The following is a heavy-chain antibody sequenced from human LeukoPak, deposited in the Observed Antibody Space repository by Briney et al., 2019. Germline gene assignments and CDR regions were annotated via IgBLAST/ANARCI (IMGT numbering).Heavy chain of an antibody. J-gene: IGHJ4*02. V-gene: IGHV4-39*07. Sequence: SETLSLTCTVSGGSISSSSYYWGWIRHPPGKGLEWVGSSYYSGSTYYNPSLKSRVTISVDTSKNQFSLKLSSVTAADTAVYYCASLGVSVVAATEFDYWGQGTLVTVSS. D-gene: IGHD2-15*01. CDR2: SYYSGST. CDR3: ASLGVSVVAATEFDY. CDR1: GGSISSSSYY.